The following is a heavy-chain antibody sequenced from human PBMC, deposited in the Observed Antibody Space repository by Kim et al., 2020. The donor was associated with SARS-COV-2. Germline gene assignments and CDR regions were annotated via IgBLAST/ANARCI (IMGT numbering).Heavy chain of an antibody. V-gene: IGHV4-59*01. J-gene: IGHJ4*02. D-gene: IGHD2-15*01. CDR3: VRDRGWRY. CDR1: GGSISIYY. Sequence: SETLSLTCTISGGSISIYYWSWIRQPPGKGLEWIGYFYNSGSTDYNPSLKSRVTISVDTSKNQVSLKLNSVTAADTAVYYCVRDRGWRYWAQGTLVTVPS. CDR2: FYNSGST.